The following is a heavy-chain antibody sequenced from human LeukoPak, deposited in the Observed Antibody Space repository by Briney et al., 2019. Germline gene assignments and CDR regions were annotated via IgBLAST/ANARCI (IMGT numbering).Heavy chain of an antibody. CDR1: GFTVSSNY. CDR2: IYSDGST. V-gene: IGHV3-53*01. Sequence: GGSLRLSCAASGFTVSSNYMSWVRQAPGKGLEWVSVIYSDGSTYYADSVKGRFTISRDNAKNSLYLQMNSLRAEDTAVYYCARALSYYYGMDVWGQGTTVTVSS. J-gene: IGHJ6*02. CDR3: ARALSYYYGMDV. D-gene: IGHD2/OR15-2a*01.